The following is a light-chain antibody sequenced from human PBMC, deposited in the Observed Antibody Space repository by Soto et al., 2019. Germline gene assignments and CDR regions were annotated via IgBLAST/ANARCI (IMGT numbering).Light chain of an antibody. J-gene: IGKJ4*01. CDR2: DAS. CDR3: QQYNRY. CDR1: HSISNW. V-gene: IGKV1-5*01. Sequence: DVQMTQSPSTLSASVGDRVTITCRASHSISNWLAWYQQKSGKAPKLLIYDASNLESGVPSRFSGSGSGTEFTLTISSLQPDDFATYYCQQYNRYFGGGPKVDIK.